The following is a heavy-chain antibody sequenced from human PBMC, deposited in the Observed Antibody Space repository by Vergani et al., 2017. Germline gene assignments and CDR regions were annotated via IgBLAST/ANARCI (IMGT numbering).Heavy chain of an antibody. CDR2: IDHTGRP. V-gene: IGHV4-34*01. Sequence: QVQLQQWGGGLLKPSETLYLTCVVNGGSFTSYHWTWIRQSPGEELDWVGDIDHTGRPDYNPSLKSRLTMSVDKSRNKFSLTLNSVTATNTAIYFCTRVNTETNGHLYYYYYMDFWGQGTAVTVS. J-gene: IGHJ6*03. CDR3: TRVNTETNGHLYYYYYMDF. D-gene: IGHD4-11*01. CDR1: GGSFTSYH.